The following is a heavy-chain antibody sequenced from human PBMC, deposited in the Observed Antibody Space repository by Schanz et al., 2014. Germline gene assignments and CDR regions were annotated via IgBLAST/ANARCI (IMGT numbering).Heavy chain of an antibody. CDR2: IPWNGAAI. CDR3: AKGSRSGSKVMDV. V-gene: IGHV3-9*01. J-gene: IGHJ6*03. D-gene: IGHD3-10*01. Sequence: EVQLVESGGGLVQPGGSLRLSCAASGFSVRNKYMNWVRQAPGKGLEWVSNIPWNGAAIGYAGSVRGRFTISRDSAKNSLYLQMNSLRPEDTALYYCAKGSRSGSKVMDVWGKGTTVTVSS. CDR1: GFSVRNKY.